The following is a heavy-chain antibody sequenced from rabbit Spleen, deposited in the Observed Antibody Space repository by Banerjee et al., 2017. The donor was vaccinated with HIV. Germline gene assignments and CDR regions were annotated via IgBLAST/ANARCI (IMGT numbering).Heavy chain of an antibody. J-gene: IGHJ3*01. Sequence: QEQLVESGGGLVQPGGSLQLSCKASGFDFSSYGVSWVRRGPGKGLEWIGYIDPVFGITYYANWVNGRFSISRENAQNTVFLQMTSLTAADTATYFCARAIVPWLGLTRLDLWGQGTLVTVS. D-gene: IGHD4-1*01. CDR2: IDPVFGIT. CDR1: GFDFSSYG. CDR3: ARAIVPWLGLTRLDL. V-gene: IGHV1S47*01.